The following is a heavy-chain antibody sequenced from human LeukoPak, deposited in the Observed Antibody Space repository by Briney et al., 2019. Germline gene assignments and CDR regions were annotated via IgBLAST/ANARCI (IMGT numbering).Heavy chain of an antibody. V-gene: IGHV3-30*02. CDR1: GFTFSSYG. CDR3: AKVAYYYDSSGYYGAFDI. D-gene: IGHD3-22*01. CDR2: ILYDGSNK. Sequence: GGSLRLSCAASGFTFSSYGMHWVRQAPGKGLEWVAFILYDGSNKYYADSVKGRFTISRDNSKNTLYLQMNSLRAEDTAVYYCAKVAYYYDSSGYYGAFDIWGQGTMVTVSS. J-gene: IGHJ3*02.